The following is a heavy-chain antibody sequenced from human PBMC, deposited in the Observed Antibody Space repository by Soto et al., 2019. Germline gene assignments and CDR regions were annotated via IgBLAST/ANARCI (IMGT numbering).Heavy chain of an antibody. J-gene: IGHJ4*02. V-gene: IGHV1-3*01. CDR2: INAGNGNT. D-gene: IGHD2-15*01. CDR1: GYSFTSYA. Sequence: ASVKVSCKASGYSFTSYAIHWMRQAPGQRLEWMGWINAGNGNTKYSQKFQGRVTITRDTSASTAYMELSSLISEDTAVYYCARDLGGWPDYWGQGTLVTVSS. CDR3: ARDLGGWPDY.